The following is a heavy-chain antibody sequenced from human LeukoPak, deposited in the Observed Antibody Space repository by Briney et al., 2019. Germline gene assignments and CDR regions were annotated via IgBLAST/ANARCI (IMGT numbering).Heavy chain of an antibody. D-gene: IGHD3-10*01. Sequence: GASVNVSCKVSGYTLTELSMHWVRQAPGKGLEWMGGFDPEDGETIYAQKFQGRVTMTEDTSTDTAYMELSSLRSEDTAVYYCATAYYASGGYYYYGMDVWGQGTTVTVSS. V-gene: IGHV1-24*01. CDR2: FDPEDGET. J-gene: IGHJ6*02. CDR1: GYTLTELS. CDR3: ATAYYASGGYYYYGMDV.